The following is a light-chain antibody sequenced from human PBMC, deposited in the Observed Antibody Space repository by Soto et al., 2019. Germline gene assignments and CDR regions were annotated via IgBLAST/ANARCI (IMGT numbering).Light chain of an antibody. J-gene: IGKJ2*02. V-gene: IGKV1-5*01. CDR1: QSVTDW. CDR2: DAS. CDR3: QQYYRSCT. Sequence: DIQLTQSPSTLYASVGDRVTITCRASQSVTDWLAWYQQKPGKAPKLLIYDASSLQSGVPSRFSGSGSGTEFSLTISSLQPDDFATYYCQQYYRSCTFGQGTKVDIK.